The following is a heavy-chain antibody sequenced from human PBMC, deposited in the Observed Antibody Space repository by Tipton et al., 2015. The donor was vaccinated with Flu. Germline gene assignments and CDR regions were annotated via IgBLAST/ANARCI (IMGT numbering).Heavy chain of an antibody. Sequence: TLSLTCTVSGGSISSGNYYWSWIRQPAGKGLEWIGRIYTSGNTNYSPSLKSRVTMSVDTSKNQFSLKLSSMTAADTAVYYCARGQGNSGWRYFDYWGQGTLVTVSS. J-gene: IGHJ4*02. V-gene: IGHV4-61*02. CDR1: GGSISSGNYY. D-gene: IGHD6-19*01. CDR2: IYTSGNT. CDR3: ARGQGNSGWRYFDY.